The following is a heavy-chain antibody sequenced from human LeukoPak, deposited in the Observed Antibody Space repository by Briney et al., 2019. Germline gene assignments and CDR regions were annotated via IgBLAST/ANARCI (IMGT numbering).Heavy chain of an antibody. J-gene: IGHJ5*02. CDR1: GYTFTDYY. CDR2: TNPDSGDA. D-gene: IGHD3-10*01. Sequence: ASVKVSCKASGYTFTDYYIHWVRQAPGQGLEWMGRTNPDSGDANSAQKFQGRVIMTRDTSISTAYMELRRLRSDDTATYYCAKDHGFIGSNWFDPWGQGTLVTVSS. CDR3: AKDHGFIGSNWFDP. V-gene: IGHV1-2*06.